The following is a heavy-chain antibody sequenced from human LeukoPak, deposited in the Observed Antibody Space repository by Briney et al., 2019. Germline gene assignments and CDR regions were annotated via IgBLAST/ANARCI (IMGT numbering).Heavy chain of an antibody. J-gene: IGHJ4*02. CDR3: ARDRYWFDY. D-gene: IGHD3-16*02. V-gene: IGHV4-34*01. Sequence: PSETLSLTCAVYGGSFSGYYWSWIRQPPGKGLEWIGEINHSGSTNYNPSLKSRVTISVDTSKNQFSLKLSSVTAADTAVYYCARDRYWFDYWGQGTLVTVS. CDR1: GGSFSGYY. CDR2: INHSGST.